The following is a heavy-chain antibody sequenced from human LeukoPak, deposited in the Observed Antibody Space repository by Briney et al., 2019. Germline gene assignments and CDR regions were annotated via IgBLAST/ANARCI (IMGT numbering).Heavy chain of an antibody. D-gene: IGHD5-18*01. CDR3: ARGRSNSYGHNDAFDI. V-gene: IGHV3-21*01. CDR2: ISSSSSYI. Sequence: GGSLRLSCAASGFIFSNYGMNWVRQAPGKGLEWVSSISSSSSYIYYADSVKGRFTISRDNAKNSLYLQMNSLRAEDTAVYYCARGRSNSYGHNDAFDIWGQGTMVTVSS. CDR1: GFIFSNYG. J-gene: IGHJ3*02.